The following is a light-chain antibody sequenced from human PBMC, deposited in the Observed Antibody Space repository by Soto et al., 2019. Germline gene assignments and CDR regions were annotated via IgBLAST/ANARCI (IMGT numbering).Light chain of an antibody. Sequence: EMVLTQSPGTLSLSPGDRATLSCRASQSVSNDYLAWFQQKPGQTPRLLIYSVSSRATGIPDRFSGSGSGTDFTLTISRLEPEDFASYYCQQSYSTPKTFGRGTKVDIK. J-gene: IGKJ1*01. CDR3: QQSYSTPKT. CDR1: QSVSNDY. V-gene: IGKV3-20*01. CDR2: SVS.